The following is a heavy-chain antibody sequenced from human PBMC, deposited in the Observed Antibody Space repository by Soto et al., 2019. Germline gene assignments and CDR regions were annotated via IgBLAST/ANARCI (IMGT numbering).Heavy chain of an antibody. CDR2: ISGSGGST. CDR1: GFTFSSYA. Sequence: PGGALRLSCAASGFTFSSYAMSWVRQAPGKGLEWVSAISGSGGSTYYADSVKGRFTISRDNSKNTLYLQMNSLRAEDTAVYYCAKAYYYDSSGFPPGPFDYWGQGTLVTVSS. J-gene: IGHJ4*02. V-gene: IGHV3-23*01. CDR3: AKAYYYDSSGFPPGPFDY. D-gene: IGHD3-22*01.